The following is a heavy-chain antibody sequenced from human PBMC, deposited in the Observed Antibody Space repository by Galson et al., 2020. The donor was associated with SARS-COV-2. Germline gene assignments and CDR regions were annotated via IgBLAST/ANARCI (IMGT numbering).Heavy chain of an antibody. J-gene: IGHJ4*02. Sequence: SETLSLTCTVSGGSISSGSYYWSWIRQPAGKGLEWIGRIYTSGSTNYNPSLKSRVTISVDTSKNQFSLKLSSVTAADTAVYYCARHYSSSLYFDYWGQGTLVTVSS. D-gene: IGHD6-6*01. CDR1: GGSISSGSYY. V-gene: IGHV4-61*02. CDR2: IYTSGST. CDR3: ARHYSSSLYFDY.